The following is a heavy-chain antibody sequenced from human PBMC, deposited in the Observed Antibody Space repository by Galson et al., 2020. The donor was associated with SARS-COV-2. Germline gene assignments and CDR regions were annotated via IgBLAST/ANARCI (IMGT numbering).Heavy chain of an antibody. J-gene: IGHJ4*02. CDR3: ARGARDYVWGSYTD. Sequence: GESLKISCAASGFTFGSYGLHWVRQAPGKGLEWVAVISYDGSDKYYADSVKGRFTISRDNSKNTLYVQMNSLRAEDTAVYYCARGARDYVWGSYTDWGQGTLVTVSS. CDR1: GFTFGSYG. V-gene: IGHV3-30-3*01. D-gene: IGHD3-16*01. CDR2: ISYDGSDK.